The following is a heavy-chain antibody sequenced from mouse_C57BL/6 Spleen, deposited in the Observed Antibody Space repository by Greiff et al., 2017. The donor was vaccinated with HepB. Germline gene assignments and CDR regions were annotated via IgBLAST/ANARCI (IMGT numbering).Heavy chain of an antibody. D-gene: IGHD1-1*01. CDR3: TPIYYYGSNWYFDV. Sequence: DVQLVESGAELVRPGASVKLSCTASGFNIKDYYMHWVKQRPEQGLGWIGRIDPEDGDTEYAPKFQGKATMTADTSSNTAYLQLSSLTSEDTAVYYCTPIYYYGSNWYFDVWGTGTTVTVSS. J-gene: IGHJ1*03. CDR1: GFNIKDYY. V-gene: IGHV14-1*01. CDR2: IDPEDGDT.